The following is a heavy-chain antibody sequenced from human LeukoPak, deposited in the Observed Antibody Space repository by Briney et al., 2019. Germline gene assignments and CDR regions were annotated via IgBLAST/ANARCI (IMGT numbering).Heavy chain of an antibody. J-gene: IGHJ6*03. CDR1: GGSFSGYY. Sequence: SETLSLTCAVYGGSFSGYYWSWIRQPPGKGLEWIGEINHSGSTNYNPSLKSRVTISVDTSKNQFSLKLSSVTAADTAVYYCARGRVRRITIFGSYYYMDVWGKGTTVTVSS. CDR2: INHSGST. D-gene: IGHD3-3*01. V-gene: IGHV4-34*01. CDR3: ARGRVRRITIFGSYYYMDV.